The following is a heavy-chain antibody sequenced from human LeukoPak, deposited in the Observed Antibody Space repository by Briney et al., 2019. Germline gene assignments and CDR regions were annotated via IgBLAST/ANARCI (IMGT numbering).Heavy chain of an antibody. CDR1: GFTFSTYG. V-gene: IGHV3-53*01. J-gene: IGHJ6*03. CDR2: IYSGGST. CDR3: ATHPDYGDYGGYYYYYMDV. Sequence: PGGSLRLSCAASGFTFSTYGMSWVRQAPGKGLEWVSVIYSGGSTYYADSVKGRFTISRDNSKNTLYLQMNSLRAEDTAVYYCATHPDYGDYGGYYYYYMDVWGKGTTVTISS. D-gene: IGHD4-17*01.